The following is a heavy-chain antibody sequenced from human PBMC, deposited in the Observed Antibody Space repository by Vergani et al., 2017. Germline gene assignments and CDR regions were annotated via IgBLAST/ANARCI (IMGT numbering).Heavy chain of an antibody. CDR2: IKQDGSEK. V-gene: IGHV3-7*03. CDR1: GFTFSSYW. Sequence: EVQLVESGGGLVQPGGSLRLSCAASGFTFSSYWMSWVRQAPGNGLEWVANIKQDGSEKYYVDSVKGRFTISRDNAKNSLYLQMNSLRSADTAVYYCARESDQNQWLVLGRFDPWGQGTLVTVSS. D-gene: IGHD6-19*01. CDR3: ARESDQNQWLVLGRFDP. J-gene: IGHJ5*02.